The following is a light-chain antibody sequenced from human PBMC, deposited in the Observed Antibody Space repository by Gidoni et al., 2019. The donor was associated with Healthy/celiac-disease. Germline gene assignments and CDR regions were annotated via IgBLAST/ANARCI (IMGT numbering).Light chain of an antibody. CDR2: DES. CDR1: QSVSSY. Sequence: EIVFTQSPATPSLAPGERATLSCRARQSVSSYLAWYQQKPGQAPRLLIYDESKRATGIPASFRGSGSGTDFTLTISSIEPEDFAVYYCQQRSNWPSYTFGQGTKLEIK. V-gene: IGKV3-11*01. CDR3: QQRSNWPSYT. J-gene: IGKJ2*01.